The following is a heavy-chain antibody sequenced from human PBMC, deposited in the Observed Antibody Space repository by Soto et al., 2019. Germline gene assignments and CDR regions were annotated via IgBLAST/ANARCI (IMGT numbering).Heavy chain of an antibody. Sequence: EVQLVESGGGLVQPGRSLRLSCAASGFTFDDYAMHWVRQAPGKGLEWVSGISWNSGSIGYADSVKGRFTISRDNAKNSLYLQMNSLRAEDTALYYCAKEGGYDPYFDYWGQGTLVTVSS. D-gene: IGHD5-12*01. CDR1: GFTFDDYA. V-gene: IGHV3-9*01. CDR2: ISWNSGSI. CDR3: AKEGGYDPYFDY. J-gene: IGHJ4*02.